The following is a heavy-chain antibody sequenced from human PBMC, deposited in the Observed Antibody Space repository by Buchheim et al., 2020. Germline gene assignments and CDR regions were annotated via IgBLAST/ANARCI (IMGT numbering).Heavy chain of an antibody. Sequence: EVQLVESGGGLVQPGGSLRLSCAASGFTFSNYWMSWVRQAPGKGLEWVANIKKDGSEKYYMDSVKGRFSISRDSAKNSLYLQMNSLRAEDTAVYYCAREEYCSGRNCYLNYFGPWGQGTL. CDR3: AREEYCSGRNCYLNYFGP. D-gene: IGHD2-15*01. J-gene: IGHJ5*02. V-gene: IGHV3-7*01. CDR1: GFTFSNYW. CDR2: IKKDGSEK.